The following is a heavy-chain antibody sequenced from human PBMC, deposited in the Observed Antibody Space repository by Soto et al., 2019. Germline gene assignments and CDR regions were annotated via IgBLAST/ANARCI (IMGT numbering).Heavy chain of an antibody. CDR3: AREGSSGFGMDV. D-gene: IGHD6-25*01. V-gene: IGHV4-4*07. Sequence: QVQLQQSGPGLVKPSETLSLTCTVSGGSIRSYYWSWIRQPAGKALEWIGRIYTSGTTNYNTSLKSRVTILLNTSKNQFSLDVSSVTDADTAVYYCAREGSSGFGMDVWGQGTTVTVSS. J-gene: IGHJ6*02. CDR1: GGSIRSYY. CDR2: IYTSGTT.